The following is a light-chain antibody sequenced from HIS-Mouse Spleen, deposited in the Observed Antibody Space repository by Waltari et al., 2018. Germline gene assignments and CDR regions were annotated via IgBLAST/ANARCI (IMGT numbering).Light chain of an antibody. CDR3: AAWDDSLSGPWV. V-gene: IGLV1-47*01. Sequence: QSVLTQPPSASGTPGQRVTISCSGSSSNIGSNYVYWYQQLPGTAPKLLIYRNNQRPSVVPDRFSGSKSGTSASLAISGLRSEDEADYYCAAWDDSLSGPWVFGGGTKLTVL. J-gene: IGLJ3*02. CDR2: RNN. CDR1: SSNIGSNY.